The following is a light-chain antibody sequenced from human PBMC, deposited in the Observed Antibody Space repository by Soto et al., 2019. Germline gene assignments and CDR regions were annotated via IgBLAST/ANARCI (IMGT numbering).Light chain of an antibody. J-gene: IGLJ1*01. CDR2: EVN. CDR3: ASYAGNSSYA. V-gene: IGLV2-8*01. Sequence: QSALTQPPSASGSPGQSVAISCTGTSSDVGGYNYVSWYQQHPGKAPKLMIYEVNKRPSGVPDRFSGSKSGNTASLTVSGLQAEDEDVYYCASYAGNSSYAFGIGNKVTAL. CDR1: SSDVGGYNY.